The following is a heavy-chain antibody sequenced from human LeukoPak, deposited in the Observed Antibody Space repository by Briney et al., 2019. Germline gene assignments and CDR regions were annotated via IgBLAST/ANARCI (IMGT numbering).Heavy chain of an antibody. J-gene: IGHJ5*02. CDR3: ARDGAVATNWFDP. V-gene: IGHV4-59*02. Sequence: SETLSLTCTVSGGSVSSYYWSWIRQPPGKGLEWIGYIKSSGSSNYNPSLKSRVTISMDTSKNQFSLRLNSVTAADTAVYYCARDGAVATNWFDPWGQGTLVTVSS. CDR2: IKSSGSS. CDR1: GGSVSSYY. D-gene: IGHD5-12*01.